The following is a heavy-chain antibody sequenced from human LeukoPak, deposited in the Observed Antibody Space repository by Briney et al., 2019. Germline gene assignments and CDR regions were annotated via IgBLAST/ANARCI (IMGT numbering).Heavy chain of an antibody. D-gene: IGHD3-3*01. CDR3: ARDERLLSFLK. V-gene: IGHV3-23*01. CDR2: ITGSGGST. CDR1: GFNFDDHG. J-gene: IGHJ4*02. Sequence: GGSLRLSCAASGFNFDDHGMSWVRQAPGKGLEWVSGITGSGGSTYYADSVKGRFTISRDNSKNTLYLQKNSLRAEDTAIYYCARDERLLSFLKWGQGTLVTVSS.